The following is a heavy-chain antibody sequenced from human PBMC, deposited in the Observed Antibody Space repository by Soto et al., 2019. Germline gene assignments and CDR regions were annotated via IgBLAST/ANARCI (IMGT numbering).Heavy chain of an antibody. CDR1: GFTFNTYN. CDR2: ISSSSSTI. J-gene: IGHJ4*02. D-gene: IGHD6-19*01. Sequence: TGGSLRLSCAASGFTFNTYNMNWVRQAPGKGLEWVSYISSSSSTIHYADSVKGRFTISRDNAKNSPYLQMNSLRAADTAVYYCARVAVARTRVDYWGQGTLVTVSS. V-gene: IGHV3-48*01. CDR3: ARVAVARTRVDY.